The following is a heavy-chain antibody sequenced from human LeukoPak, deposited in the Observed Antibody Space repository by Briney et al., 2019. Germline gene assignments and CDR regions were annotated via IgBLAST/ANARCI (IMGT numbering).Heavy chain of an antibody. CDR3: AALGVAGGYWVDP. CDR2: INHSGST. J-gene: IGHJ5*02. D-gene: IGHD6-19*01. CDR1: GGSFSGYY. Sequence: LETPSVTSAVYGGSFSGYYWSWIRQPPGKGLEWIGEINHSGSTNYNPSLQSRVTISVDTSKNQFSLKLSSVTAADTAVYYCAALGVAGGYWVDPWGQGTLVTVSS. V-gene: IGHV4-34*01.